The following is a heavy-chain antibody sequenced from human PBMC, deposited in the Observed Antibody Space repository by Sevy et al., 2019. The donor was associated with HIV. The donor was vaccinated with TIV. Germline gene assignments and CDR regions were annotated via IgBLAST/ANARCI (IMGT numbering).Heavy chain of an antibody. CDR1: GFTFSSYS. Sequence: GGSLLSCAASGFTFSSYSMNWVRQAPGKGLEWVSSISSSNNYIYYADSLKGGCTISRDNAKNSLYLQMNSLRAENTGVYYCARDLREYSSSSKYYFDFWGQGILVTVSS. V-gene: IGHV3-21*01. CDR3: ARDLREYSSSSKYYFDF. J-gene: IGHJ4*02. CDR2: ISSSNNYI. D-gene: IGHD6-6*01.